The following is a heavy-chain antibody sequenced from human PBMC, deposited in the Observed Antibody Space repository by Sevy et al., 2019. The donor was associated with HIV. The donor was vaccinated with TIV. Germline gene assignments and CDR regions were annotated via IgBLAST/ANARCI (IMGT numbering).Heavy chain of an antibody. CDR2: IRSEVYGGTT. CDR1: GFTFGEYS. D-gene: IGHD4-17*01. CDR3: TRGRRVYADYGVDY. V-gene: IGHV3-49*03. Sequence: GGSLRLSCTASGFTFGEYSMSWFRQAPGKGLEWVSFIRSEVYGGTTEYAASVKGRFTISRDDSKSIAYLQMSSLKTEATAVYYCTRGRRVYADYGVDYWGQGTLVTVSS. J-gene: IGHJ4*02.